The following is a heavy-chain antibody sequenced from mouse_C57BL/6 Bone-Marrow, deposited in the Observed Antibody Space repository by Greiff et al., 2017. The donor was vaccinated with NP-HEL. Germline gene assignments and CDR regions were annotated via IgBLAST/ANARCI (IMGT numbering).Heavy chain of an antibody. V-gene: IGHV5-6*01. CDR1: GFTFSSYG. J-gene: IGHJ3*01. CDR2: ISSGGSYT. CDR3: SRGYRKAWCAY. Sequence: EVQRVESGGDLVKPGGSLKLSCAASGFTFSSYGMSWVRQTPDKRLEWVATISSGGSYTYYPDSVKGRFTISRDNANNTLDLQMSSLKSEDTAMYACSRGYRKAWCAYWGQGTLVTVSA. D-gene: IGHD2-14*01.